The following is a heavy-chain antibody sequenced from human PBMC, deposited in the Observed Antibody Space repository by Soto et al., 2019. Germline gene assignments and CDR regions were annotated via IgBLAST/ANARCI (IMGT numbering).Heavy chain of an antibody. D-gene: IGHD2-2*01. CDR3: ARGMMDRGTYCGPTSCPYYFDS. V-gene: IGHV3-9*01. J-gene: IGHJ4*02. CDR2: IWGDSSRR. CDR1: GFNFDYYV. Sequence: PGGSLRLSCAASGFNFDYYVMHWVRQAPGKGLEYVSGIWGDSSRRGYADSVKGRFIISRDNAKNSLFLQLDSLRVEDTAVYFCARGMMDRGTYCGPTSCPYYFDSWGQGALVTVSS.